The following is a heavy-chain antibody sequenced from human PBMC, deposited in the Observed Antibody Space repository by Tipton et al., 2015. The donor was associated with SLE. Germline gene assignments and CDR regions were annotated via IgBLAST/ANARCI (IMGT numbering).Heavy chain of an antibody. Sequence: RSLRLSCAASGFTFDDYAMHWVRQVPGKGLEWVSGISWNSGSIGYADSVKGRFTISRDNAKNSLYLEMNSLRGEDMALYYCAKDRYNSAYYEGFDYWGQGTLVTVSS. CDR3: AKDRYNSAYYEGFDY. V-gene: IGHV3-9*03. CDR1: GFTFDDYA. CDR2: ISWNSGSI. D-gene: IGHD6-19*01. J-gene: IGHJ4*02.